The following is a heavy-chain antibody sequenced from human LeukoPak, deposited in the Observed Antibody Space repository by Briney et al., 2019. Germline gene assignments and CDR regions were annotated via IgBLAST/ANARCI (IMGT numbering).Heavy chain of an antibody. D-gene: IGHD5-12*01. Sequence: PSETLSLTCAVYGGSFSGYYWSWVRQPPGKGLEWIGEINHSGSTNYNPSLKSRVIISVDTSKNQFSLKLSSVTAADTAVYYCARGLHPLRAYYYYYGMDVWGQGTTVTVSS. V-gene: IGHV4-34*01. CDR3: ARGLHPLRAYYYYYGMDV. CDR1: GGSFSGYY. CDR2: INHSGST. J-gene: IGHJ6*02.